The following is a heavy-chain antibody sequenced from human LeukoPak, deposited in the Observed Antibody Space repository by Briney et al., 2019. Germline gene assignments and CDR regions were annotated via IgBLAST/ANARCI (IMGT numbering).Heavy chain of an antibody. Sequence: GGSLRLSCAASGFTFSSYSMNWVRQAPGKGLEWVSYITFSSSIIYYADSVRGRFTISRDNAKNTLYLQMNSLRAEDTAVYYCAKESTVTPGNVNWFDTWGEGTLVTVSS. CDR1: GFTFSSYS. V-gene: IGHV3-48*01. CDR2: ITFSSSII. CDR3: AKESTVTPGNVNWFDT. D-gene: IGHD4-17*01. J-gene: IGHJ5*02.